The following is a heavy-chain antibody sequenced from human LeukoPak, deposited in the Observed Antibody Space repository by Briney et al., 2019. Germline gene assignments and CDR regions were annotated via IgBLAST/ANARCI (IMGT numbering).Heavy chain of an antibody. D-gene: IGHD2-2*01. V-gene: IGHV3-7*03. CDR1: RFTFSSYW. CDR2: IKPDGSKK. CDR3: ASQPAAADVDY. Sequence: PGGSLRLSCAASRFTFSSYWMTWVRQAPGKGLEWVANIKPDGSKKSYVDSVKGRFTISRHNAKNSLYRQMNSLRADDTGVYYCASQPAAADVDYWGQGTLVTVSS. J-gene: IGHJ4*02.